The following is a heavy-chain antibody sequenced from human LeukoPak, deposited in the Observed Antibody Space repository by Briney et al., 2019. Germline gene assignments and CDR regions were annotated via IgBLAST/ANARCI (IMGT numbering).Heavy chain of an antibody. V-gene: IGHV3-33*01. CDR3: ARDGHCSGGSCYYDAFDV. D-gene: IGHD2-15*01. CDR1: GFTFSSYG. CDR2: IWYDGGNK. Sequence: GGSLRLSCAAAGFTFSSYGMHWVRQAPGKGLEWVAVIWYDGGNKYYAGSVRGRFTISRDNSKNTLYLQMNSLRAEDTAVYYCARDGHCSGGSCYYDAFDVCGQGTMVTVSS. J-gene: IGHJ3*01.